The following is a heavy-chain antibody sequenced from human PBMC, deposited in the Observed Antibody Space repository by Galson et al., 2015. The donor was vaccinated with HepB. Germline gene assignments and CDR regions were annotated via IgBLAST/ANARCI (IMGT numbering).Heavy chain of an antibody. CDR3: ARGHYGSGSYHYYYGMDV. CDR1: GYTFTSYY. D-gene: IGHD3-10*01. V-gene: IGHV1-46*01. Sequence: SVKVSCKASGYTFTSYYMHWVRQAPGQGLEWMGIINPSGGSTSYAQKFQGRVTMTRDTSTSTVYMELSSLRSEDTAVYYCARGHYGSGSYHYYYGMDVWGQGTTVTVSS. J-gene: IGHJ6*02. CDR2: INPSGGST.